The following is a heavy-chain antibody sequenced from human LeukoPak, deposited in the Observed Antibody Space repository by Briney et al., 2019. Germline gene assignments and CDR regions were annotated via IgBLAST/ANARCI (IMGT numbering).Heavy chain of an antibody. Sequence: AASVKVSCKASGGTFSRYAMSWVRQAPGQGLEWMGGIIPIFGTASFAQKFQGRVTITADESTGTAYMELSSLRSEDTAVYYCARVVTPRYCSTPSCYWKGWFDPWGQGTLVTVSS. V-gene: IGHV1-69*13. CDR3: ARVVTPRYCSTPSCYWKGWFDP. CDR1: GGTFSRYA. CDR2: IIPIFGTA. J-gene: IGHJ5*02. D-gene: IGHD2-2*01.